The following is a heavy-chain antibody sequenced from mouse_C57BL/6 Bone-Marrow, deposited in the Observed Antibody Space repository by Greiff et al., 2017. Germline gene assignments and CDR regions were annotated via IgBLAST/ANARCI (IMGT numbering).Heavy chain of an antibody. Sequence: EVQLQQSGPELVKPGASVKISCKASGYTFTDYYMNWVKQSHGKSLEWIGDINPNNGGTSYNQKFKGKATLTVDKSSSTAYMELRSLTSEDSAVYYCARRDYGLTGGYFDVWGTGTTVTVSS. CDR3: ARRDYGLTGGYFDV. V-gene: IGHV1-26*01. D-gene: IGHD4-1*01. CDR1: GYTFTDYY. J-gene: IGHJ1*03. CDR2: INPNNGGT.